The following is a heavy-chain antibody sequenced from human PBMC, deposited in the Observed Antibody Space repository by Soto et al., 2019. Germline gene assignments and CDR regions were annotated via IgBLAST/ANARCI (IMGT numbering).Heavy chain of an antibody. D-gene: IGHD2-2*01. CDR3: ARVRGYCISTSCYGVNVHFDY. J-gene: IGHJ4*02. V-gene: IGHV4-30-2*01. CDR2: IYHSGST. Sequence: QLQLQESGSGLVKPSQTLSLTCAVSGGSISSGGYSWSWIRQPPGKGLEWIGYIYHSGSTYYNPSLNSRVTISVDRSKNQFSLKLSSVTAADTAVYYCARVRGYCISTSCYGVNVHFDYWGQGTLVTVSS. CDR1: GGSISSGGYS.